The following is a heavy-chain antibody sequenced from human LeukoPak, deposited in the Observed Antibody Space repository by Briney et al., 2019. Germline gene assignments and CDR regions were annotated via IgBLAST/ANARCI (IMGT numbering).Heavy chain of an antibody. V-gene: IGHV3-7*05. D-gene: IGHD5/OR15-5a*01. CDR1: GFTFSLYC. Sequence: AGSLRLSCAASGFTFSLYCMSWVRQAPGKGLEWVANIKQVGSEKYYVDSVKGRFTISRDNARNSLYLQMNSLRAADTAVYYCVSTATFDHWGQGTLVTVSS. J-gene: IGHJ4*02. CDR2: IKQVGSEK. CDR3: VSTATFDH.